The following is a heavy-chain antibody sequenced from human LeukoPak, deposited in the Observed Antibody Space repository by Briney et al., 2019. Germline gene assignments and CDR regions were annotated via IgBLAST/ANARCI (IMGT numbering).Heavy chain of an antibody. J-gene: IGHJ4*02. D-gene: IGHD3-3*01. V-gene: IGHV3-30-3*01. CDR1: GFTFSSYA. CDR2: ISYDGSNK. CDR3: ARDPLNVLRFLEWFGYYFDY. Sequence: GRSLRLSCAAFGFTFSSYAMHWVRQAPGKGVEGVAVISYDGSNKYYADSVKGRFTISRDNSKNTLYLQMNSLRAEDTAVYYCARDPLNVLRFLEWFGYYFDYWGQGTLVTVSS.